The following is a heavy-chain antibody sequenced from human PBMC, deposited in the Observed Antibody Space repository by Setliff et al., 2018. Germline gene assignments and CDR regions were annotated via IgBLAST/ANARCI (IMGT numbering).Heavy chain of an antibody. CDR1: GSAISSGHY. J-gene: IGHJ4*02. CDR3: VRGRLLYVGDSHYFDN. CDR2: FRPSGRT. Sequence: SETLSLTCAVSGSAISSGHYWGWIRQPPGKGGLEWIGSFRPSGRTYYNPSLKSRVTISLDTSRKQFSLKLTSVTAADTAVYYCVRGRLLYVGDSHYFDNWGQGTLVTVSS. D-gene: IGHD4-17*01. V-gene: IGHV4-38-2*01.